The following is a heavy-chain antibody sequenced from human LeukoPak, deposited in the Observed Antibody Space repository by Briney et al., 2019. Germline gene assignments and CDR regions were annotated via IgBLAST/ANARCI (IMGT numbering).Heavy chain of an antibody. Sequence: GGSLRLSCAASGFTFDDYAMHWVRQAPGKGLEWVSAISGSGGSTYYADSVKGRFTISRDNSKNTLYLQMNSLRAEDTAVYYCAKGSGYYFNWGQGTLVTVSS. CDR1: GFTFDDYA. V-gene: IGHV3-23*01. CDR2: ISGSGGST. CDR3: AKGSGYYFN. D-gene: IGHD3-22*01. J-gene: IGHJ4*02.